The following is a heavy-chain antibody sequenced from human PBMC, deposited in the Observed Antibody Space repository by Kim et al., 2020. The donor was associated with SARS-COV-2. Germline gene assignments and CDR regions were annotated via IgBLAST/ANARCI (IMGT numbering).Heavy chain of an antibody. D-gene: IGHD1-26*01. CDR1: GFPFRTYW. CDR3: MGSGY. Sequence: GGSLRLSCVASGFPFRTYWMNWVRQAPGKGLEWVADIKPDGNEKHYVDSVKGRFTSSRDNAKNSLYLQMNNLRVEDTAVYYCMGSGYWGQGALVTVSS. CDR2: IKPDGNEK. V-gene: IGHV3-7*03. J-gene: IGHJ4*02.